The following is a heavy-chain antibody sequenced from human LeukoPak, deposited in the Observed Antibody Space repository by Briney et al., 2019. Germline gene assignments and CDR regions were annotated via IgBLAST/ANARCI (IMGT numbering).Heavy chain of an antibody. D-gene: IGHD6-19*01. Sequence: SETLSLTCTVSGDSISNFYWSWIRQPAGKGLEWIGRIYTNGSPNYNPSLKSRVTMSLDTSKNQFSLRLSSVTAADTAVYYCARGYSSGWRDFDYWGQGTLVTVSS. J-gene: IGHJ4*02. V-gene: IGHV4-4*07. CDR2: IYTNGSP. CDR1: GDSISNFY. CDR3: ARGYSSGWRDFDY.